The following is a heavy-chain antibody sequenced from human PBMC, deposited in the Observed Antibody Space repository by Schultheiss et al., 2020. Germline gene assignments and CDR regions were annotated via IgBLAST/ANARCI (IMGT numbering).Heavy chain of an antibody. D-gene: IGHD2-15*01. CDR1: GFTFSSYE. J-gene: IGHJ6*03. CDR3: ARDHWMVAATYYYYYMDV. V-gene: IGHV3-48*03. Sequence: GGSLRLSCAASGFTFSSYEMNWVRQAPGKGLEWVSYISSSGSTIYYADSVKGRFTISRDNAKNSLYLQMNSLRAEDTAVYYCARDHWMVAATYYYYYMDVGGKGTTVTV. CDR2: ISSSGSTI.